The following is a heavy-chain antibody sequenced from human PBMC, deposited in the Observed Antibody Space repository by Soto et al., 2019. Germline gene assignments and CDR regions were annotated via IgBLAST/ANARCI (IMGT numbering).Heavy chain of an antibody. CDR2: FDPEDGET. D-gene: IGHD6-13*01. V-gene: IGHV1-24*01. Sequence: QVQLVQSGAEVKKPGASVKVSCKVSGYTLTELFMHWVRQAPGKGLEWMGGFDPEDGETIYAQKFQGRVTMTEDTSTDTAYMELSSLRSEDTAVYYCATWEIAAAGTTPLYYFDYWGQGTLVTVSS. CDR3: ATWEIAAAGTTPLYYFDY. CDR1: GYTLTELF. J-gene: IGHJ4*02.